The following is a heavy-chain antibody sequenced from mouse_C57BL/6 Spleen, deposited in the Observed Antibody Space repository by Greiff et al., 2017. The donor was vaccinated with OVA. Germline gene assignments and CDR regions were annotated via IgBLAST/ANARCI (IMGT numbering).Heavy chain of an antibody. V-gene: IGHV5-9-1*02. Sequence: EVNVVESGAGLVKPGGSLKLSCAASGFTFSSYAMSWVRQTPEKRLEWVAYISSGGDYIYYADTVKGRFTISRDNARNTLYLQMSSLKSEDTAMYYCTRVDYDGYFDYWGQGTTLTVSS. CDR1: GFTFSSYA. J-gene: IGHJ2*01. CDR2: ISSGGDYI. CDR3: TRVDYDGYFDY. D-gene: IGHD2-4*01.